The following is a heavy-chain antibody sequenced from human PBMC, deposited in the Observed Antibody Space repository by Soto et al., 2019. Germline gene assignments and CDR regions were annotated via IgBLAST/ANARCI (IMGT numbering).Heavy chain of an antibody. CDR3: AREGRYCSGGSCYSRLGAFDI. CDR2: IWYDGSNK. V-gene: IGHV3-33*01. Sequence: PGGSLRLSCAASGFTFSSYGMHWVRQAPGKGLEWVAVIWYDGSNKYYADSVKGRFTISRDNSKDTLYLQMNSLRAEDTAVYYCAREGRYCSGGSCYSRLGAFDIWGQGTMVTVSS. D-gene: IGHD2-15*01. CDR1: GFTFSSYG. J-gene: IGHJ3*02.